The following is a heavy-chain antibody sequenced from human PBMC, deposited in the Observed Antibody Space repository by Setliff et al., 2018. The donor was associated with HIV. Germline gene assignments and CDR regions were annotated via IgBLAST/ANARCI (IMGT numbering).Heavy chain of an antibody. V-gene: IGHV3-30*02. CDR3: AKDQQWQRPHYFDY. D-gene: IGHD6-19*01. CDR2: IHFDGTNK. J-gene: IGHJ4*02. Sequence: PGGSLRLSCAASGFTFRSFGMHWVRQTPGKGLEWVALIHFDGTNKYYRDSVKGRFTISRDNSKDTVYLQMNSPRADDTAVYYCAKDQQWQRPHYFDYWGQGTLVTVSS. CDR1: GFTFRSFG.